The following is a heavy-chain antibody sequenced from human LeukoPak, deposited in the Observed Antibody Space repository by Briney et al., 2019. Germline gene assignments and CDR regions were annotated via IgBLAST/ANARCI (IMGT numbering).Heavy chain of an antibody. Sequence: GGSLRLSCVASGFTFSSYWMTWVRKAPGKELKWLANIKEDGSIQYYLDSVRGRFTISRDNAKTSVYLQLNSLRADDTAVYYCARDVWTGVAVSDYWGQGTLVTVSS. D-gene: IGHD6-19*01. CDR1: GFTFSSYW. V-gene: IGHV3-7*01. CDR2: IKEDGSIQ. CDR3: ARDVWTGVAVSDY. J-gene: IGHJ4*02.